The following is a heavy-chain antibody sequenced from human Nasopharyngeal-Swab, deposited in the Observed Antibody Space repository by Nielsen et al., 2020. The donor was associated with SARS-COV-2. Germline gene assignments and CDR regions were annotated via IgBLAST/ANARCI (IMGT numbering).Heavy chain of an antibody. Sequence: GESLKISCAASGFTFSSYAMHWVRQAPGKGLEWVAVISYDGSNKYYADSVKGRFTISRDNSKNTLYLQMNSLRAEDTAVYYCARGGLLELGFYWYFDLWGRGNLVTVSS. CDR3: ARGGLLELGFYWYFDL. CDR1: GFTFSSYA. J-gene: IGHJ2*01. D-gene: IGHD2-21*02. CDR2: ISYDGSNK. V-gene: IGHV3-30-3*01.